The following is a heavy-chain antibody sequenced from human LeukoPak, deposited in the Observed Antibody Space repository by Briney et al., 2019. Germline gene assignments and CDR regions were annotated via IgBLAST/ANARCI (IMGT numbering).Heavy chain of an antibody. J-gene: IGHJ4*02. CDR2: ISWNSGSI. CDR1: GFTFDQYA. D-gene: IGHD6-13*01. V-gene: IGHV3-9*01. Sequence: GGSLRLSCAASGFTFDQYAMHWVRQAPGKGLEWVSGISWNSGSIGYADSVKGRFTISRDNAKSSLYLQMNSLRAEDTALYYCAKVSISSWFFDYWGQGTLVTVSS. CDR3: AKVSISSWFFDY.